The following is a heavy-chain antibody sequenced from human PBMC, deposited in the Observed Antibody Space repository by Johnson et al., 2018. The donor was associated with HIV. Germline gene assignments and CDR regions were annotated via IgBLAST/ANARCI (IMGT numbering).Heavy chain of an antibody. CDR3: AKEIAVGDAFDI. Sequence: VQLVESGGGVVQPGRSLRLSCAASGFTFSSYGMHWVRQAPGKGLEWVSGISGSGGTTYYADSVKGRFTISRDNSKNTLYLQMNSLRAEDTAVYYCAKEIAVGDAFDIWGQGTMVTVSS. J-gene: IGHJ3*02. D-gene: IGHD2-21*01. CDR2: ISGSGGTT. V-gene: IGHV3-23*04. CDR1: GFTFSSYG.